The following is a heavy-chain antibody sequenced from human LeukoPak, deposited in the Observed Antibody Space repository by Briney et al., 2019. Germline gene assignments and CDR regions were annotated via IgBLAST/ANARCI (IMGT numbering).Heavy chain of an antibody. V-gene: IGHV4-31*03. CDR3: ARDQTYYGYFDF. CDR2: LYDSGTT. CDR1: GVSVSSGGNY. D-gene: IGHD3-10*01. J-gene: IGHJ4*02. Sequence: PSQTLSLTCSASGVSVSSGGNYWHWIRQHPGKGLEWIGYLYDSGTTHYNPSLQSRVTISVDTSKNHFSLKLSSVTAADTAVYYCARDQTYYGYFDFWGQGALVTVSS.